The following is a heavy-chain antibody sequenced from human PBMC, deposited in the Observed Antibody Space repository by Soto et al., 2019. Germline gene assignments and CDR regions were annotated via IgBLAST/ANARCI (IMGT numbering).Heavy chain of an antibody. CDR1: GFTFSSYA. Sequence: QSGGSLRLSCAASGFTFSSYAMSWVRQAPGKGLEWVSAISASGGNSYDADSVKGRFTISRDNSQNTLYLQMNSLRAEDTAVYYCAKDLQGNWNPDYWGQGTLVTVSS. CDR3: AKDLQGNWNPDY. J-gene: IGHJ4*02. V-gene: IGHV3-23*01. D-gene: IGHD1-1*01. CDR2: ISASGGNS.